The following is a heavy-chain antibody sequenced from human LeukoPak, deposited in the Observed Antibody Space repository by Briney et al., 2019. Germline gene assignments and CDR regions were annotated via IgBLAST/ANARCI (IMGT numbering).Heavy chain of an antibody. D-gene: IGHD3/OR15-3a*01. J-gene: IGHJ4*02. CDR3: ARMIYYFDY. CDR1: GDSISSGNYY. V-gene: IGHV4-61*02. Sequence: SQTLSLTCTVSGDSISSGNYYGSWIRQPAGKGLEWIGRIYSSGSTTYNPSLKSRVTMSIDTSKNQFSLKLSSVTAADTAVYYCARMIYYFDYWGQGTLVTVSS. CDR2: IYSSGST.